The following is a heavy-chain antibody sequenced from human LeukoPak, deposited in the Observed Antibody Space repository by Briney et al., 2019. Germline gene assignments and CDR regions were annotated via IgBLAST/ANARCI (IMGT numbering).Heavy chain of an antibody. Sequence: PSETLSLTCAVYGGSFSGYYWSWIRQPPGKGLEWIGYIYYSGSTNYNPSLKSRVTISVDTSKNQFSLKLSSVTAADTAVYYCARDRMGASDAFDIWGQGTMVTVSS. V-gene: IGHV4-59*01. D-gene: IGHD1-26*01. CDR2: IYYSGST. CDR1: GGSFSGYY. J-gene: IGHJ3*02. CDR3: ARDRMGASDAFDI.